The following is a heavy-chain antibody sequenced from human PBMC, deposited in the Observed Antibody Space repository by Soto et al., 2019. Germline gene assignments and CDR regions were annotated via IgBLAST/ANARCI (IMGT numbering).Heavy chain of an antibody. CDR3: ARSGRLYGDYGSLDY. V-gene: IGHV4-31*03. J-gene: IGHJ4*02. Sequence: QVQLQESGPGLVKPSQTLSLTCTVSGGSISSGGYYWSWIRQHPGKGLEWIGYIYYSGSTYYNPSLKSRVTISVDTSKNQFSLKLSSVTAADTAVYYCARSGRLYGDYGSLDYWGQGTLVTVSS. D-gene: IGHD4-17*01. CDR2: IYYSGST. CDR1: GGSISSGGYY.